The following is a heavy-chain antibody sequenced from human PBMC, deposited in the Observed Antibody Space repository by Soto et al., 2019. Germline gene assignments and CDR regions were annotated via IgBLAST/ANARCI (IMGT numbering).Heavy chain of an antibody. J-gene: IGHJ4*02. Sequence: SETLSLTCTVSGGSISSSSYYWGWIRQPPGKGLEWIGRIYYSGSTYYNPSLKSRVTISVDTPKNQFSLKLSSVTAADTAVYYCATFYGNSHFDSWGQGTLVTVSS. D-gene: IGHD4-17*01. CDR1: GGSISSSSYY. CDR2: IYYSGST. V-gene: IGHV4-39*01. CDR3: ATFYGNSHFDS.